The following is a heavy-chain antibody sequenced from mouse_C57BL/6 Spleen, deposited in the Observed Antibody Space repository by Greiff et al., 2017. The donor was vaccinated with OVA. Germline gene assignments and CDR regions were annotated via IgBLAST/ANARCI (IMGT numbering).Heavy chain of an antibody. D-gene: IGHD1-1*01. CDR1: GYTFTSYW. CDR2: IDPNSGGT. V-gene: IGHV1-72*01. J-gene: IGHJ1*03. Sequence: QVQLQQSGAELVKPGASVKLSCKASGYTFTSYWMHWVKQRPGRGLEWIGRIDPNSGGTKYNEKFKSKATLTVDKPSSTAYMQLSSLTSEDSAVYYCARSRLSYSTTVVADWYFDVWGTGTTVTVSS. CDR3: ARSRLSYSTTVVADWYFDV.